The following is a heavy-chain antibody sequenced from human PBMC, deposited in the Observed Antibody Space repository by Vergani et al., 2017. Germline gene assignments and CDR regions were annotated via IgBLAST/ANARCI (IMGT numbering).Heavy chain of an antibody. V-gene: IGHV3-23*01. CDR3: GGGGDNYN. J-gene: IGHJ4*02. Sequence: EVQLLQSEGAVVQPGGSLRLSCVASGFTFSSHAMSWVRQGHGQGLEWVLSIKNTGDSTHYADSVKGRFTISRDNSKNTLYLQMNSLRVEDTAVYYCGGGGDNYNWGQGTLVTVSS. CDR1: GFTFSSHA. D-gene: IGHD5-24*01. CDR2: IKNTGDST.